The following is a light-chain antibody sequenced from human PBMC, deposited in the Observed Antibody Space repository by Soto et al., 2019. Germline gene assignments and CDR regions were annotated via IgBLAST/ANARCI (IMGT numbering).Light chain of an antibody. CDR1: QNIENY. CDR2: VAS. V-gene: IGKV1-39*01. CDR3: NQRLGSAPTT. Sequence: EERRISSCRTSQNIENYLHWYQQKAGKAPEVLLYVASVLKDGVSSRFSGSGYGTDFTHNTTNVLGVESGMYYCNQRLGSAPTTFGAGTKVDIK. J-gene: IGKJ4*01.